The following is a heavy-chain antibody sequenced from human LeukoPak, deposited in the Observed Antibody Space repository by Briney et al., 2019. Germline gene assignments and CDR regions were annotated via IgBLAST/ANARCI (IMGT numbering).Heavy chain of an antibody. V-gene: IGHV3-48*01. J-gene: IGHJ6*03. CDR2: ISSSSSTI. CDR1: GFTFSSYR. CDR3: ARDNYYMDV. Sequence: PGGSLRLSCAASGFTFSSYRLNWVRQPPGKGLEWVSYISSSSSTIYYADSVKGRFTISRDNSKNTLYLRMDSLRAEDTAVYYCARDNYYMDVWGKGTTVTISS.